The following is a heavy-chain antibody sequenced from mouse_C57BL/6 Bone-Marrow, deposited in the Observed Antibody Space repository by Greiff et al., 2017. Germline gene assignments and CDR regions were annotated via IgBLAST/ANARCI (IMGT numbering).Heavy chain of an antibody. CDR3: AGLYLDYFDY. J-gene: IGHJ2*01. V-gene: IGHV1-4*01. D-gene: IGHD5-1-1*01. CDR2: INPSSGYT. Sequence: QVQLQQSGAELARPGASVKMSCKASGYTFTSYTMHWVKQRPGQGLEWIGYINPSSGYTKYNQKFKDKATLTADKSSSTAYMQLSSLPSEDSAVYYCAGLYLDYFDYWGQGTTLTVSS. CDR1: GYTFTSYT.